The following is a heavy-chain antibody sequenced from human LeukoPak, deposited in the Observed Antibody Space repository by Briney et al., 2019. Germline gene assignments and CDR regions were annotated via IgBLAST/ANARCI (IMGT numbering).Heavy chain of an antibody. CDR1: GGTFSSYA. CDR2: IVPIFGTA. V-gene: IGHV1-69*06. CDR3: ARVPPAMVTEPLFDY. Sequence: SVKVSCKASGGTFSSYAISWVRQAPGQGLEWMGGIVPIFGTANYAQKFQGRVTITADKSTSTAYMELSSLRSEDTAVYYCARVPPAMVTEPLFDYWGQGTLVTVSS. J-gene: IGHJ4*02. D-gene: IGHD5-18*01.